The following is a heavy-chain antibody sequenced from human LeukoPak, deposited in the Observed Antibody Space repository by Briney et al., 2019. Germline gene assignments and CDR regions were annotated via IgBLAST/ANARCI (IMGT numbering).Heavy chain of an antibody. Sequence: PGGSLRLSCAASGFTFSSYSMNWVRQAPGKGLEWVSSISSSSSYIYYADSVKGRFTISRDNAKNSLYLQMNSLRAEDTAVYYCARVWDDSSGYSAFDIWGQGTMVTVSS. CDR3: ARVWDDSSGYSAFDI. V-gene: IGHV3-21*01. CDR1: GFTFSSYS. D-gene: IGHD3-22*01. J-gene: IGHJ3*02. CDR2: ISSSSSYI.